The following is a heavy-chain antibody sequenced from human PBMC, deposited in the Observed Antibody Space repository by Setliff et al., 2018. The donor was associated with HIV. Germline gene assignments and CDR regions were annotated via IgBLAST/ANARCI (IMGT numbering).Heavy chain of an antibody. J-gene: IGHJ6*03. CDR1: GYTFTNHY. Sequence: VASVKVSCKMSGYTFTNHYIHWIQQAPGKGLEWVGLIDPENPTTIYAAKFQGRVTITADTSTDTAYMELSSLRSEDTAIYYCASERSRGNYYYSMDVWGKGTTVTVSS. CDR2: IDPENPTT. V-gene: IGHV1-69-2*01. CDR3: ASERSRGNYYYSMDV.